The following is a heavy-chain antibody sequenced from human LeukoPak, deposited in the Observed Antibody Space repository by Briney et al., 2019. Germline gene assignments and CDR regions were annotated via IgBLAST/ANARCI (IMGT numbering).Heavy chain of an antibody. CDR2: ISGSGDST. CDR3: ARAIGDRGP. D-gene: IGHD1-14*01. CDR1: GFTFSSFG. J-gene: IGHJ5*02. Sequence: GGSLRLSCAASGFTFSSFGMSWVRQAPGKGLEWVSGISGSGDSTYYADSVKGRFTISRDNSKKTLYLQMNSLRAEDTAVYYCARAIGDRGPWGQGTLVTVSS. V-gene: IGHV3-23*01.